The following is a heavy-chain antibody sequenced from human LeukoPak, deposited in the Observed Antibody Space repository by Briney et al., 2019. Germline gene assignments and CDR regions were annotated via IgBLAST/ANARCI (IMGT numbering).Heavy chain of an antibody. CDR1: GGSIISSTNY. CDR2: IFYSGNT. V-gene: IGHV4-39*01. CDR3: TRHCSEFYNYGMGV. J-gene: IGHJ6*02. Sequence: PSETLSLTCTVSGGSIISSTNYWAWVRQPPGKGLEWLRSIFYSGNTHYNPSLKSRVTMSVSTSKNDFSLKLTSVTAADTAVYYCTRHCSEFYNYGMGVWGQGTTVTVSS. D-gene: IGHD2-15*01.